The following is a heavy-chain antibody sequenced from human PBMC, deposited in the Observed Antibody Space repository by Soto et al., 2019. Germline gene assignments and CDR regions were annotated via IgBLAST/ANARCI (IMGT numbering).Heavy chain of an antibody. J-gene: IGHJ5*02. V-gene: IGHV1-3*01. CDR1: GYTFTSYA. CDR3: AREDILTGYYLRNWFDP. Sequence: ASVKVSCKASGYTFTSYAMHWVRQAPGQSLEWMGWINAGNGNTKYSQKFQGRVTITRDTSASTAYMELSSLRSEDTAVYYCAREDILTGYYLRNWFDPWGQGTLVTVSS. D-gene: IGHD3-9*01. CDR2: INAGNGNT.